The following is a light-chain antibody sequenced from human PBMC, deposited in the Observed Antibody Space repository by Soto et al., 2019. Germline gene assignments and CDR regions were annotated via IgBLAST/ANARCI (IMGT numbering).Light chain of an antibody. CDR3: QQYNNWPWT. CDR1: QSVSSN. Sequence: EIVVSQSPATLSVSPGERATLSCRASQSVSSNLAWYQQKPGQAPRLLIYSASRRATGFPARFSGSGSGTDFTLTISSLQSEDFAVYYCQQYNNWPWTFGQGTKVDIK. V-gene: IGKV3-15*01. J-gene: IGKJ1*01. CDR2: SAS.